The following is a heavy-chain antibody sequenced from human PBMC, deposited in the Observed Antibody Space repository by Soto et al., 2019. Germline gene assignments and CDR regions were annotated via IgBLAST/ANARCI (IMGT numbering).Heavy chain of an antibody. J-gene: IGHJ4*02. CDR1: VGALSRYT. CDR3: ARDHVSGWVFDY. D-gene: IGHD6-19*01. CDR2: IISILGIA. V-gene: IGHV1-69*04. Sequence: SVKLCCKASVGALSRYTSSCVRPATGQGLEWRGRIISILGIANYAQKFQCRVTITADKSASTAYMELSSPTSEDTAVYYCARDHVSGWVFDYWGQGTVVTVSS.